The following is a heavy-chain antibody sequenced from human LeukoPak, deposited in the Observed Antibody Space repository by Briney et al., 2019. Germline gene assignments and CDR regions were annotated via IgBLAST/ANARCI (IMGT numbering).Heavy chain of an antibody. CDR3: ARDGATVTTSWFNMDV. J-gene: IGHJ6*03. CDR1: GYTFTGYY. V-gene: IGHV1-2*06. Sequence: GASVKVSCKASGYTFTGYYMHWVRQAPGQGLEWVGRINPNSGGTNYAQKFQGRVTMTRDTSISTAYMELSRLRSDDTAVYYCARDGATVTTSWFNMDVWGKGTTVTVSS. CDR2: INPNSGGT. D-gene: IGHD4-17*01.